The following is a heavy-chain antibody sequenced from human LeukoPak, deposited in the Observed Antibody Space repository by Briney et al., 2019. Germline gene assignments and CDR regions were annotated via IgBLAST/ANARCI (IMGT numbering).Heavy chain of an antibody. J-gene: IGHJ3*02. V-gene: IGHV3-48*01. D-gene: IGHD4-17*01. CDR2: ISSTSNTI. CDR1: GFTFSPYS. CDR3: ARDSLYGDYPNDAFDI. Sequence: GGSLRLSCAASGFTFSPYSMNWARQAPGKGLEWVSYISSTSNTIYYADSVKGRFTISRDNSKNTLYLQMNSLRAEDTAVYYCARDSLYGDYPNDAFDIWGQGTMVTVSS.